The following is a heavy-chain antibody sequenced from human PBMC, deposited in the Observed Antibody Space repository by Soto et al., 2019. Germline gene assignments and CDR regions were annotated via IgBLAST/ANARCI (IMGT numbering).Heavy chain of an antibody. V-gene: IGHV3-15*01. CDR2: IKSKADGGAI. CDR1: GFTFSDVW. D-gene: IGHD1-26*01. J-gene: IGHJ1*01. Sequence: GGSLRLSCAASGFTFSDVWMSWVRQIPGKGLEWVGRIKSKADGGAIDFAAPVKGRFSISGDDSKNTLYLQMNNLRIEDTAIYFCTIDNMLGATSPQFHHWGQGTLVTVSS. CDR3: TIDNMLGATSPQFHH.